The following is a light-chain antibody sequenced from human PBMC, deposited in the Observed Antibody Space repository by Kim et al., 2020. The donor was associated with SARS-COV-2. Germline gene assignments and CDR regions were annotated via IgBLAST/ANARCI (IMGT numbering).Light chain of an antibody. J-gene: IGLJ2*01. CDR2: QDS. Sequence: GPPGQAASITCSGVKLGDKYACWYQQKPGQSPVLVIYQDSRRPSGIPERFSGSNSGNTATLTISGTQAMDEADYYCQAWDSSTVVFGGGTQLTVL. CDR1: KLGDKY. CDR3: QAWDSSTVV. V-gene: IGLV3-1*01.